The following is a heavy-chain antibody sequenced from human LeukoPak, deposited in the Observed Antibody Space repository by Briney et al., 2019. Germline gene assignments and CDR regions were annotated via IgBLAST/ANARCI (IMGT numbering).Heavy chain of an antibody. CDR3: AKGDDIGKHPTRAYYFDT. CDR1: GFTFSRHA. D-gene: IGHD5-24*01. J-gene: IGHJ4*02. CDR2: TGLNSVNT. V-gene: IGHV3-23*01. Sequence: GGSLRLSCAASGFTFSRHAMSWVRQAPGKGLEWVSTTGLNSVNTLCAESVQGRFSISRDNSKNTLDLQMDNLRVDDTAVYYCAKGDDIGKHPTRAYYFDTWGQGALVTVSS.